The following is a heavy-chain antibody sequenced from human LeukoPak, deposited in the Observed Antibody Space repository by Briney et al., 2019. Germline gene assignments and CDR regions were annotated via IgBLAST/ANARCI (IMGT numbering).Heavy chain of an antibody. CDR2: ISSSSSYI. D-gene: IGHD3-16*01. Sequence: KSGGSLRPSCAASGFTFSSYSMNWVRQAPGKGLEWVSSISSSSSYIYYADSVMGRFTISRDNAKNSLYLQMNSLRAEDTAVYYCARPWGRYYYYMDVWGKGTTVTVSS. J-gene: IGHJ6*03. CDR3: ARPWGRYYYYMDV. CDR1: GFTFSSYS. V-gene: IGHV3-21*01.